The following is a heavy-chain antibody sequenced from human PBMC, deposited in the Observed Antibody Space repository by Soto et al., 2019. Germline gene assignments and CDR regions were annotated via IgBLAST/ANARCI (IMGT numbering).Heavy chain of an antibody. CDR3: ARDYYDSSGYSPRYGMAV. V-gene: IGHV3-53*01. CDR2: IYSGGST. CDR1: GFTVSSNY. Sequence: PGGSLRLSCAASGFTVSSNYMSWVRQAPGKGLGWGSVIYSGGSTYYADSVKGRFTISRDNTKNTLYLQMNSLRAEDTAVYYCARDYYDSSGYSPRYGMAVWGQGTTVNVSS. D-gene: IGHD3-22*01. J-gene: IGHJ6*02.